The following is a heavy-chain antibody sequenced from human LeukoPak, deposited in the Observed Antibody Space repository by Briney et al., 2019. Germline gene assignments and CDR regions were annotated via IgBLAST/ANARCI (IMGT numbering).Heavy chain of an antibody. J-gene: IGHJ4*02. CDR2: TRYDGSNK. V-gene: IGHV3-30*02. Sequence: GGSLRLSCAASGFTFSSYGMHWVRQAPGKGLEWVAFTRYDGSNKYYADSVKGRFTISRDNSKNTLYLQMNSLRAEDTAVYYCAKVNRRYCSSTSCYTLDYWGQGTLVTVSS. D-gene: IGHD2-2*02. CDR3: AKVNRRYCSSTSCYTLDY. CDR1: GFTFSSYG.